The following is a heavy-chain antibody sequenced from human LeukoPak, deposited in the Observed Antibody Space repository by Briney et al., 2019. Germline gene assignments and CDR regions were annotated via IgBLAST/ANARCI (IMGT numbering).Heavy chain of an antibody. CDR2: ISAYNGNT. CDR1: GYTFTSYG. CDR3: ARVAENSMIVVVHETGFDY. V-gene: IGHV1-18*01. Sequence: ASVKVSCKASGYTFTSYGISWVRQAPGQGLEWMGWISAYNGNTNYAQKLQGRVTMTTDTSTSPAYMELRSLRSDDTAVYYCARVAENSMIVVVHETGFDYWGQGTLVTVSS. J-gene: IGHJ4*02. D-gene: IGHD3-22*01.